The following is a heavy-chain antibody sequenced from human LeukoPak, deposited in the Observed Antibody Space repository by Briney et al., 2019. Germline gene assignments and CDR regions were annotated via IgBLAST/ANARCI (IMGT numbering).Heavy chain of an antibody. CDR1: GGSISSYY. Sequence: SETLSLTCTVSGGSISSYYWSWIRQPPGKGLEWIGYIYYSGSTNYNPSLKSRVTISVDTSKNQFSLKLSSVTAADTAVYHCARGPLWFGEYYFDYWGQGTLVTVSS. V-gene: IGHV4-59*01. J-gene: IGHJ4*02. CDR2: IYYSGST. CDR3: ARGPLWFGEYYFDY. D-gene: IGHD3-10*01.